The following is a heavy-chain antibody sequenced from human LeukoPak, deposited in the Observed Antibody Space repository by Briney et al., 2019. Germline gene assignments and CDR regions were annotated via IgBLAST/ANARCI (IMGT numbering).Heavy chain of an antibody. CDR1: GGSVSSGSYY. Sequence: SETLSLTCTVSGGSVSSGSYYWSWIRQPPGKGLEWIGYIYYSGSTNYNPSLKSRVTISVDTSKNQFSLKLSSVTAADTAVHYCARTSYVSGLDYWGQGTLVTVSS. CDR3: ARTSYVSGLDY. CDR2: IYYSGST. J-gene: IGHJ4*02. V-gene: IGHV4-61*01. D-gene: IGHD3-16*01.